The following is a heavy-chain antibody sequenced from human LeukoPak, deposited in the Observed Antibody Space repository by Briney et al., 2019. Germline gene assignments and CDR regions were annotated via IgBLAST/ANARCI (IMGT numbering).Heavy chain of an antibody. V-gene: IGHV1-69*13. CDR2: IIPIFGTA. J-gene: IGHJ6*03. D-gene: IGHD3-3*01. CDR3: ARAGAIFGVVKHYYYYMDV. CDR1: GGTFSSYA. Sequence: ASVKVSCKAPGGTFSSYAISWVRQAPGQGLEWMGGIIPIFGTANYAQKFQGRVTITADESTSTAYMELSSLRSEDTAVYYCARAGAIFGVVKHYYYYMDVWGKGATVTVSS.